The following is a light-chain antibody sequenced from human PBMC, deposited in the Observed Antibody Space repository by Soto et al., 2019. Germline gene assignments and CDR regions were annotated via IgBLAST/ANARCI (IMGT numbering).Light chain of an antibody. J-gene: IGKJ1*01. CDR1: QRIRW. Sequence: DIQMTQSPSTLSASIGDRVTITCRASQRIRWMAWYQQKPGKAPYLVIHEASSLGSGVPSRFSGSGSGTEFTLTISGLQPDGSATYYCQQYNIFPWTFGQGTKVDIK. CDR2: EAS. V-gene: IGKV1-5*03. CDR3: QQYNIFPWT.